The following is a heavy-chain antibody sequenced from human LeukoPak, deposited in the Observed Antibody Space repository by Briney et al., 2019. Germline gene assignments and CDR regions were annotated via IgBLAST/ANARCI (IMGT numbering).Heavy chain of an antibody. CDR2: IIPIFGTA. Sequence: SVKVSCKASGGTFSSYAISWVRQAPGQGLEWMGRIIPIFGTANYAQKFQGRVTITTDESTSTANMELSSLRSEDTAVYYCARDVTVAGTFTRQNYYYYYMDVWGKGTTVTVSS. D-gene: IGHD6-19*01. CDR1: GGTFSSYA. CDR3: ARDVTVAGTFTRQNYYYYYMDV. J-gene: IGHJ6*03. V-gene: IGHV1-69*05.